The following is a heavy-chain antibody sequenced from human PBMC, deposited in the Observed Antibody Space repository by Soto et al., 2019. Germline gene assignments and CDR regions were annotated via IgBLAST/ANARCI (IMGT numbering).Heavy chain of an antibody. J-gene: IGHJ4*02. CDR1: GFTFTDFY. D-gene: IGHD4-4*01. CDR3: AGWGGHDYKY. CDR2: IRPDGSET. Sequence: EVQLVQSGGGLVQPGGSLRLSCVGSGFTFTDFYMNWVRQAPGKGLEWVANIRPDGSETNYVESVKGRFTTSSDNSKNSLFLQMHSLRADDTAVYYCAGWGGHDYKYWGQGILVTVSS. V-gene: IGHV3-7*03.